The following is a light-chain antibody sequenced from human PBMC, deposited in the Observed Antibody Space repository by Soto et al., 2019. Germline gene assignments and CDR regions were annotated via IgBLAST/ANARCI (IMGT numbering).Light chain of an antibody. CDR3: QQSYSNPRT. V-gene: IGKV1-39*01. Sequence: DIQMTQSPSSLSASVGDRVTITCRASQSISTYLNWYQQKPGKAPKLLIYSVSSLHIGVPSRFSGSGSGTEFTLTVSSLQPEDFATYFCQQSYSNPRTFGQGTRVEIK. CDR1: QSISTY. J-gene: IGKJ1*01. CDR2: SVS.